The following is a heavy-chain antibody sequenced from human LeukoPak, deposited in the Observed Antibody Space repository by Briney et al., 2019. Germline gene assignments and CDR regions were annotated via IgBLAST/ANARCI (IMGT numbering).Heavy chain of an antibody. CDR1: GFIFSASG. CDR3: AKGNEILTL. CDR2: IRSSSSI. V-gene: IGHV3-69-1*01. J-gene: IGHJ4*02. Sequence: GGSLRLSCAASGFIFSASGMSWVRQIPGKGLEWVCSIRSSSSIYYADSVKGRFTISRDNSKNSLYLHMSSLRVEDTAFYYCAKGNEILTLWVQGTLVTVSS. D-gene: IGHD3-9*01.